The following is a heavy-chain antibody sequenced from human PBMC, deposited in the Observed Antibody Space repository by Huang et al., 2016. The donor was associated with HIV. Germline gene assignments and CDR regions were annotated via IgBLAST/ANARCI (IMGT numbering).Heavy chain of an antibody. CDR3: ARESNIVVVPHTIKFFDY. J-gene: IGHJ4*02. V-gene: IGHV1-69*01. CDR1: GGSFSNHV. CDR2: IIPILGTT. D-gene: IGHD2-2*01. Sequence: QVQLVQSGAEVKKPGSSVKVSCKASGGSFSNHVFSWVRQGPGQGLEWMGGIIPILGTTNDAQKFQGRVTITADESTGTAYLELSSLRSEDTAVYFCARESNIVVVPHTIKFFDYWGQGTLVTVSS.